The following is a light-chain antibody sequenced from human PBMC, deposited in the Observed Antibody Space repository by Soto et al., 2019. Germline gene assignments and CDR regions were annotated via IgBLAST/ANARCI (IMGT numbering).Light chain of an antibody. CDR2: DAS. CDR3: QQYNNWPGT. Sequence: EIVLTQSPGTLSLSPGERATLSCRASQSVSSSYLAWYQQKPGQAPRLLLYDASTRATGIPARFSGGGSGTEFTLTISSLQSEDFAVYYCQQYNNWPGTFGQGTKVDI. J-gene: IGKJ1*01. V-gene: IGKV3-15*01. CDR1: QSVSSSY.